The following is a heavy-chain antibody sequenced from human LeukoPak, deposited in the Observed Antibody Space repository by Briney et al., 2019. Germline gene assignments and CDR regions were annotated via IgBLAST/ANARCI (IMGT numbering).Heavy chain of an antibody. V-gene: IGHV3-74*01. CDR1: GFTFSSYA. CDR3: AKDPYSSYWYYAFDI. J-gene: IGHJ3*02. D-gene: IGHD6-13*01. Sequence: GGTLRLSCAASGFTFSSYAMHWVRQAPGKGLVWVSRINGDGSSTSYADSVEGRFTISRDNAKNTLYLQMNSLRAEDTAVYYCAKDPYSSYWYYAFDIWGQGTMVTVSS. CDR2: INGDGSST.